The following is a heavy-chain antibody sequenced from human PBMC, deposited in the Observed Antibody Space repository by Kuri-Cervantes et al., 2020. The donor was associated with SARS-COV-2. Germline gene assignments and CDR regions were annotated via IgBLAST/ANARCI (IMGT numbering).Heavy chain of an antibody. V-gene: IGHV3-11*06. J-gene: IGHJ6*04. CDR2: ISSSSSYS. Sequence: GESLKISCAASGFIFSDSYMSWVRQAPGKGLEWVSYISSSSSYSYYADSVKGRFTISRDNAKNSLYLQMNSLRAEDTAVYYCARHYGSESYSFIHVWGKGTPVTVSS. D-gene: IGHD3-10*01. CDR1: GFIFSDSY. CDR3: ARHYGSESYSFIHV.